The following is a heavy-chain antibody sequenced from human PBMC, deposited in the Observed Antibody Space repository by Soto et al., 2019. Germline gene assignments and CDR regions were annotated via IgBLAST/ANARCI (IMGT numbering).Heavy chain of an antibody. CDR3: ARVTTGRSYYYYGMDV. Sequence: QVKLVQSGAEVKKPGSSVKVSCKASGGTFSSYAISWVRQAPGQGLEWMGGIIPIFGTANYAQKFQGRVTITADESTSTAYMELSSLRSEDTAVYYCARVTTGRSYYYYGMDVWGQGPTVTVSS. CDR1: GGTFSSYA. CDR2: IIPIFGTA. V-gene: IGHV1-69*12. D-gene: IGHD4-17*01. J-gene: IGHJ6*02.